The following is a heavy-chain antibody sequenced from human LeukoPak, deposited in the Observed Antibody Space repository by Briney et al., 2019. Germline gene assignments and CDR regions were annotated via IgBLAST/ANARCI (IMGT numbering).Heavy chain of an antibody. D-gene: IGHD6-19*01. Sequence: SETLSLTCTVSGGSISSSSYYWGWIRQPPGKGLEWIGSIYYSGSTYYNPSLKSRITISVDTSKNQFSLKLSSVTAADTAVYYCARGRYSSGWPFGYWGQGTLVTVSS. CDR3: ARGRYSSGWPFGY. CDR2: IYYSGST. V-gene: IGHV4-39*07. CDR1: GGSISSSSYY. J-gene: IGHJ4*02.